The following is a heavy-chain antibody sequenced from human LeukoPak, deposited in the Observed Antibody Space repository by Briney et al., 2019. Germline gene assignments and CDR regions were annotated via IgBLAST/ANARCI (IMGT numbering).Heavy chain of an antibody. CDR2: FDPEDGET. CDR1: VYSLTELS. Sequence: ASVKVSCKDSVYSLTELSRRWVRQAPGKGLEWMGSFDPEDGETIYAQKCQGRVTMTEDTSTDTAYMELSSLRSEDTAVYYCATIPLDYYDSSGLPSMGDYWGQGTLVTVSS. CDR3: ATIPLDYYDSSGLPSMGDY. J-gene: IGHJ4*02. D-gene: IGHD3-22*01. V-gene: IGHV1-24*01.